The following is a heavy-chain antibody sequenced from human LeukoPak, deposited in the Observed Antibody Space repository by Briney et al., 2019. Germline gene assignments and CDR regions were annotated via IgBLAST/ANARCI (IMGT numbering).Heavy chain of an antibody. J-gene: IGHJ4*02. CDR2: IYYSGST. CDR3: ARQGYYDSSGYPPHLDY. V-gene: IGHV4-39*07. D-gene: IGHD3-22*01. CDR1: GGSISSSSYY. Sequence: SETLSLTCTVSGGSISSSSYYWGWIRQLPGKGLEWIGSIYYSGSTYYNPSLKSRVTISVDTSKNQFSLKLSSVTAADTAVYYCARQGYYDSSGYPPHLDYWGQGTLVTVSS.